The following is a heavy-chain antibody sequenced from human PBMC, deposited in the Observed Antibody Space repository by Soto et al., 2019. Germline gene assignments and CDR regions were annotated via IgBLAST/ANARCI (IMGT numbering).Heavy chain of an antibody. V-gene: IGHV1-3*01. CDR2: INAGNGNT. CDR3: ARCLGGYYYYYMDV. CDR1: GYTFTSYA. D-gene: IGHD3-22*01. J-gene: IGHJ6*03. Sequence: GASVKVSCKASGYTFTSYAMHWVRQAPGQRLEWMGWINAGNGNTKYSQKFQGRVTITRDTSASTAYMELSSLRSEDTAVYYCARCLGGYYYYYMDVWGKGTTVTVSS.